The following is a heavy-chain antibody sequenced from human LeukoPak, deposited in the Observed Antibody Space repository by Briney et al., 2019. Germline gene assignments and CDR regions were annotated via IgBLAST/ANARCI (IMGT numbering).Heavy chain of an antibody. V-gene: IGHV3-74*01. J-gene: IGHJ4*02. CDR1: GFTFRNYW. CDR3: ARDFEISSG. D-gene: IGHD6-19*01. CDR2: ISPNGNEA. Sequence: GGSLRLSCAASGFTFRNYWMHWVRQAPGKGLVRVSYISPNGNEADSTDSVRGRFTISRDNAKNSLYLQMNSLRAEDTAVYYCARDFEISSGWGQGTLVTVSS.